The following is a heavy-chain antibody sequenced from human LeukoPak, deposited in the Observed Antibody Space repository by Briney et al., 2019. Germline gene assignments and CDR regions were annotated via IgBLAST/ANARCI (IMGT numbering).Heavy chain of an antibody. CDR2: INTNTGNP. Sequence: GASVEVSCKASGYTFTSYAMNWVRQAPGQGLEWMGWINTNTGNPTYAQGFTGRFVFSLDTSVSTAYLQISSLKAEDTAVYYCARAEAIIRFLEWLGYYYGMDVWGQGTTVTVSS. J-gene: IGHJ6*02. CDR3: ARAEAIIRFLEWLGYYYGMDV. V-gene: IGHV7-4-1*02. D-gene: IGHD3-3*01. CDR1: GYTFTSYA.